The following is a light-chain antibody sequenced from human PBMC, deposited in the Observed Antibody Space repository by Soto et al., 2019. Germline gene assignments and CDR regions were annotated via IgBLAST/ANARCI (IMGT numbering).Light chain of an antibody. J-gene: IGLJ1*01. Sequence: QSVLTQPRSVSGSPGQSVTISCTGTSSDVSAYNHVSWYQQYPGKAPKLTIYDVSKRPSGVTDRFSGSKSGNTASLTISGLQAEDEADYYCCSYAGSYIYVFGTGTKVTVL. CDR3: CSYAGSYIYV. V-gene: IGLV2-11*01. CDR1: SSDVSAYNH. CDR2: DVS.